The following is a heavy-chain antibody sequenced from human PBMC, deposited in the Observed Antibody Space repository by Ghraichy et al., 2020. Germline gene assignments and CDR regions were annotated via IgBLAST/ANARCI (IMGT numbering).Heavy chain of an antibody. CDR3: ARDVGFDNSAGGLDV. V-gene: IGHV3-21*01. CDR1: GITFSSYA. J-gene: IGHJ6*02. Sequence: GESLNISCAASGITFSSYARNWVRPAPGKGLEWVSSISTRSTYKNYAASVKGRFTVSRDNAKNSLFLQMDSLRADDTAVYYCARDVGFDNSAGGLDVWGHGTWVIVSS. D-gene: IGHD4-23*01. CDR2: ISTRSTYK.